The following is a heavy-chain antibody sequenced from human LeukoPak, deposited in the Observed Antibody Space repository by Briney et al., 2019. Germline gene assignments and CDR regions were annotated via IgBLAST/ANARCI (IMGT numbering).Heavy chain of an antibody. Sequence: PSETLSLTCAVYGGSFSGYYWSWIRQPPGKGLEWIGEINHSGSTNYNPSLKSRVTISVDTSKNQFSLKLSSVTAADTAVYYCARGLYGDYPYYYYYMDVWGKGTTVTVSS. J-gene: IGHJ6*03. V-gene: IGHV4-34*01. CDR3: ARGLYGDYPYYYYYMDV. CDR2: INHSGST. D-gene: IGHD4-17*01. CDR1: GGSFSGYY.